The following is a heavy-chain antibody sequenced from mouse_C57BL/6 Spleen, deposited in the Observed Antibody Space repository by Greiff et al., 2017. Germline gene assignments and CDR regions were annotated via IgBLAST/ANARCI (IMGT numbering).Heavy chain of an antibody. Sequence: ESGPGLVKPSQSLSLTCSVTGYSITSGYYWNWIRQFPGNKLEWMGYISYDGSNNYNPSLKNRISITRDTSKNQFFLKLNSVTTEDTATYYCARERETADFDYWGQGTTLTVSS. D-gene: IGHD3-2*01. CDR2: ISYDGSN. J-gene: IGHJ2*01. V-gene: IGHV3-6*01. CDR1: GYSITSGYY. CDR3: ARERETADFDY.